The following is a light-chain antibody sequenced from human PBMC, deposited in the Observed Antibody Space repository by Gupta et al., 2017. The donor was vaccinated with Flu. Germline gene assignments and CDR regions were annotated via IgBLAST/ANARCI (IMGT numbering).Light chain of an antibody. CDR2: WAS. V-gene: IGKV4-1*01. J-gene: IGKJ4*01. CDR3: QQYYSNSLT. CDR1: QSVLYSSNNKNY. Sequence: DIVMTQSPDYLAVSLGERATINCQSSQSVLYSSNNKNYLAWYQQKPGQPPKLLIYWASTRESGVPDRFTGSGSGTAFTLTISSLQAEDVAVYYCQQYYSNSLTFGGGTKVEIK.